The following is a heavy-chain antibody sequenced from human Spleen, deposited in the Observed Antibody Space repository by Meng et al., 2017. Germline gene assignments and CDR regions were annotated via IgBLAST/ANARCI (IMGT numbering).Heavy chain of an antibody. J-gene: IGHJ2*01. CDR1: GGTFSGYY. Sequence: GQRQWAGPGLSKPSQTLSLTSAVYGGTFSGYYWRWIRQPPGKGLEWIGEINHSGSTNYNPSLKSRVTISVDTSKNQFSLKLSSVTAADTAVYYCARGRRGSRTVTPPLYWYFDLWGRGTLVTVSS. CDR2: INHSGST. V-gene: IGHV4-34*01. D-gene: IGHD4-17*01. CDR3: ARGRRGSRTVTPPLYWYFDL.